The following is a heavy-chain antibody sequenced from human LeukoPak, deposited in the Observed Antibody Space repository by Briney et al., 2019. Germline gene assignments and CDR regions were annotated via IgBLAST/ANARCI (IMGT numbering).Heavy chain of an antibody. V-gene: IGHV3-15*01. D-gene: IGHD3-10*01. CDR2: IKSKTDGGTT. CDR3: TTGPFDYYGSASYLANGMDV. Sequence: GGSLRLSCAASGFTFTNAWMSWVRQAPGKGLEWVGRIKSKTDGGTTDYSAPVKGRFTISRDDSKNTLYLQMNSLKTEDTAVYYCTTGPFDYYGSASYLANGMDVWGQGTTVTASS. J-gene: IGHJ6*02. CDR1: GFTFTNAW.